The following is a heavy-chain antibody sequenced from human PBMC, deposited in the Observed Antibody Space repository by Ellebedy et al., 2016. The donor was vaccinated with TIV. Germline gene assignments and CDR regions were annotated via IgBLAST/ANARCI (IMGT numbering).Heavy chain of an antibody. V-gene: IGHV3-7*01. CDR1: GFTFSNFW. CDR3: ARAINYDFWSGYYYYDGMDV. J-gene: IGHJ6*02. Sequence: GESLKISCAASGFTFSNFWMSWVRQAPGKGLEWVANIKQDGSEKYYVDSVKGRFTISRDNAKNSLYLQMNSLRAEDTAVYYCARAINYDFWSGYYYYDGMDVWGQGTTVTVSS. D-gene: IGHD3-3*01. CDR2: IKQDGSEK.